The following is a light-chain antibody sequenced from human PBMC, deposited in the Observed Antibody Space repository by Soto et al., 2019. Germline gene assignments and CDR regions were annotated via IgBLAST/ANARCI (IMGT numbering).Light chain of an antibody. CDR3: QSYDSSLSGYV. CDR1: SSNIGAGYD. Sequence: QSVLTQPPSVSGAPGQRVTISCTGSSSNIGAGYDVHWYQQLPGTAPKLLIYGNSNRPSGVPDRFSGSKSGTSASLALTGLQADDDADYYCQSYDSSLSGYVFGTGTKVTVL. CDR2: GNS. V-gene: IGLV1-40*01. J-gene: IGLJ1*01.